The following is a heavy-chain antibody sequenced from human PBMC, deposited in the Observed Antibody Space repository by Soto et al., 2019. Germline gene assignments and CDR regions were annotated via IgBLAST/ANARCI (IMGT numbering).Heavy chain of an antibody. CDR2: INPLPTSGST. CDR3: ARDLAAAAY. Sequence: QVQLVQSGAEVKKPGASVKDSCKASGYIFTNYYIHSVRQAPGQGLEWMAIINPLPTSGSTNYAQKFQGRVTVTRHTSTSTVYLELSTLRSDETAVYYCARDLAAAAYWGQGTLVTVSS. CDR1: GYIFTNYY. D-gene: IGHD6-13*01. V-gene: IGHV1-46*01. J-gene: IGHJ4*02.